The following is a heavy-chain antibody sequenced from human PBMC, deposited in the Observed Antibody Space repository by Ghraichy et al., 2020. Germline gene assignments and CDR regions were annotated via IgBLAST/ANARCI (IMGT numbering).Heavy chain of an antibody. V-gene: IGHV3-7*03. J-gene: IGHJ4*02. CDR1: GLTFSNYW. CDR3: ALRYGSSYDY. Sequence: GESLNISCAASGLTFSNYWMSWVRQAPGKGLEWVANIKQDGSEKYYVDSVKGRFTISRDNAKNSLYLQMNSLRAEDTAVYYCALRYGSSYDYWGQGTLVTVSS. D-gene: IGHD3-9*01. CDR2: IKQDGSEK.